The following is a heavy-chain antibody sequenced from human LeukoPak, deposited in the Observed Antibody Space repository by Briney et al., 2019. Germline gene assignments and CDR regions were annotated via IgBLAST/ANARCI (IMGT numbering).Heavy chain of an antibody. CDR1: GFTFSSYW. D-gene: IGHD1-1*01. V-gene: IGHV3-74*01. Sequence: PGGSLRLSCAASGFTFSSYWMSWVRQAPGKGLVWVSRINSDGSSTSYADSVKGRFTISRDNAKNTLCLQMNSLRAEDTAVYYCARDQLTSNLYFDYWGQGTLVTVSS. CDR2: INSDGSST. J-gene: IGHJ4*02. CDR3: ARDQLTSNLYFDY.